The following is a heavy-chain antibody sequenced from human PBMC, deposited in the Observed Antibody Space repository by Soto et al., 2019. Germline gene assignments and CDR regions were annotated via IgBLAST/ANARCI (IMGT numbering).Heavy chain of an antibody. CDR2: ISGSGGTT. CDR1: GFTFRSYA. CDR3: ARDRGYDFWSGYRAQGWFDP. V-gene: IGHV3-23*01. J-gene: IGHJ5*02. D-gene: IGHD3-3*01. Sequence: PGGSLRLSCAASGFTFRSYAMSWVRQAPGKGLEWVSSISGSGGTTYYADSVKGRFTISRDNSKNTLYLQMNSLRAEDTAVYYCARDRGYDFWSGYRAQGWFDPWGQGTLVTVSS.